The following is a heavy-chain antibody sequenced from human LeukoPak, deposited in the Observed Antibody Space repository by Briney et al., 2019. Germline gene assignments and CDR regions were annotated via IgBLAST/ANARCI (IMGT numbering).Heavy chain of an antibody. CDR1: GFTFSHYG. CDR2: VSYDGNHK. J-gene: IGHJ4*02. Sequence: GTSLRLSCAATGFTFSHYGILELGQAPGKGVEGVAVVSYDGNHKLYADSVKGRFIVSRNNSNNTLDLQMNSLRPEDSGISYRAKDARSYYSYTHRSFDYWGEGTLVTVSS. CDR3: AKDARSYYSYTHRSFDY. V-gene: IGHV3-30*18. D-gene: IGHD3-10*01.